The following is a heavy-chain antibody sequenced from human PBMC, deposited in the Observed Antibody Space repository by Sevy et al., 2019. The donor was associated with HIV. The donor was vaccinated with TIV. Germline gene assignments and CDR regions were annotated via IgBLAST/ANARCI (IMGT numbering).Heavy chain of an antibody. D-gene: IGHD3-16*02. CDR2: IKSKTDGGTT. J-gene: IGHJ6*02. V-gene: IGHV3-15*01. Sequence: GSLRLSCAASGFTFSNAWMSWVRQAPGKGLEWVGRIKSKTDGGTTDYAAPVKGRFTISRDDSKNTLYLQMNSLKTEDTAVYYCTTYYDYVWGSYRPLDYYYGMDVWGQGTTVTVSS. CDR1: GFTFSNAW. CDR3: TTYYDYVWGSYRPLDYYYGMDV.